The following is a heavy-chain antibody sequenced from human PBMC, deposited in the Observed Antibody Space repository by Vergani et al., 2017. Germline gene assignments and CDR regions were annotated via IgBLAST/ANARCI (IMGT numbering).Heavy chain of an antibody. V-gene: IGHV1-69*01. CDR1: GGTFSSYA. CDR3: ARDRDYCGYDSYYYYYGMDV. Sequence: QVQLVQSGAEVKKPGSSVKVSCKASGGTFSSYAISWVRQAPGQGLEWMGGIIPIFGTANYAQKFQGRVTITADESTSTAYMELSSLRSEDTAVYYCARDRDYCGYDSYYYYYGMDVWGQGTTVTVSS. D-gene: IGHD5-12*01. J-gene: IGHJ6*02. CDR2: IIPIFGTA.